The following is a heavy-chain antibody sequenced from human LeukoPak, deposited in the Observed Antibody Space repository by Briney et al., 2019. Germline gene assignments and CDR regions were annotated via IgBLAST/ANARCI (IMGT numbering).Heavy chain of an antibody. CDR3: ATQSGYDSSGSLYFQH. J-gene: IGHJ1*01. V-gene: IGHV3-53*01. CDR2: IYSGGST. Sequence: GGSLRLSCAASGFTVSSNYMSWVRQAPGKGLEWVSVIYSGGSTYYAVSVKGRFTISRDNSKNTLYLQMNSLRAEDTAVYYCATQSGYDSSGSLYFQHWGQGTLVTVSS. D-gene: IGHD3-22*01. CDR1: GFTVSSNY.